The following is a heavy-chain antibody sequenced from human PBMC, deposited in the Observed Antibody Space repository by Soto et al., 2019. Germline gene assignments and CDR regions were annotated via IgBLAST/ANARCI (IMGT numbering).Heavy chain of an antibody. CDR3: ARLRIQLWYPPDY. CDR2: IYPGDSDT. J-gene: IGHJ4*02. CDR1: GYSFTSYW. Sequence: GESLKISCKVSGYSFTSYWIGWVRQMPGKGLEWMGIIYPGDSDTRYSPYFQGQVTISADKSISTAYLQWSSLKASDTAMYYCARLRIQLWYPPDYRGKGTLVTVSS. D-gene: IGHD5-18*01. V-gene: IGHV5-51*01.